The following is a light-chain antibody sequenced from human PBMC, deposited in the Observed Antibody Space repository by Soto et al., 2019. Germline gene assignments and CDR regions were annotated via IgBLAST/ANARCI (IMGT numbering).Light chain of an antibody. CDR3: QQSYSIPIT. CDR1: QSISNF. V-gene: IGKV1-39*01. J-gene: IGKJ5*01. CDR2: GAF. Sequence: DIQMTQSPSSLSASVGDRVTITCRTSQSISNFLNWYQQQPGKAPKLLIYGAFSLQSGVPSRFSGSGSGTDFTLTISSLQPEDFATYYCQQSYSIPITFGQGTRLEIK.